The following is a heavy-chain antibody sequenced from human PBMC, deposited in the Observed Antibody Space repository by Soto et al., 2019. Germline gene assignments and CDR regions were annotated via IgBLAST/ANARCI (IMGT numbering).Heavy chain of an antibody. CDR2: INPSGGST. V-gene: IGHV1-46*01. J-gene: IGHJ4*02. Sequence: ASVQVSCKASGYTFTSYYMHWVRQAPGQGLEWMGIINPSGGSTSYAQKFQGRVTMTRDTSTSTVYMELSSLRSEDTAVYYCAREWDCSSTSCYGVYDYWGQGTLVTVSS. D-gene: IGHD2-2*01. CDR1: GYTFTSYY. CDR3: AREWDCSSTSCYGVYDY.